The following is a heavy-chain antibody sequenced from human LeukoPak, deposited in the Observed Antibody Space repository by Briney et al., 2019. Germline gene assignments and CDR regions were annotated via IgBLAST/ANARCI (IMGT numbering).Heavy chain of an antibody. CDR1: GFRFISYW. Sequence: GGSLRLSCAASGFRFISYWMTWVRQAPGKGLEGVANIKQDGSEKYYVDSAKGRFTISRDNAKNSVYLRMNSLRAEDTAVYYCARQPDYGDYVDWYFDLWGRGTLVTVSS. D-gene: IGHD4-17*01. J-gene: IGHJ2*01. CDR3: ARQPDYGDYVDWYFDL. CDR2: IKQDGSEK. V-gene: IGHV3-7*03.